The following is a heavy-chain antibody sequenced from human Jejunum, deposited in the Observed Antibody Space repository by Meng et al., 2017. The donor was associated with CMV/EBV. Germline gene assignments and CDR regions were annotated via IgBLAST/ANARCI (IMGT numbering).Heavy chain of an antibody. CDR1: GFRFNTNR. CDR3: ARMGYGFEFFDV. D-gene: IGHD5-12*01. V-gene: IGHV3-7*01. Sequence: SGFRFNTNRMNWVRQAPGKGLEWVANINADGSETYYVDSVRGRFTISRDNAKNSLYLQMNGLRVEDTAVYYCARMGYGFEFFDVWGQGTMVTVSS. J-gene: IGHJ3*01. CDR2: INADGSET.